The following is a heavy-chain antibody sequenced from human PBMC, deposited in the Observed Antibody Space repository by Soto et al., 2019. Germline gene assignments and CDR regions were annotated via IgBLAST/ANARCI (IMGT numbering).Heavy chain of an antibody. CDR1: GYSFSSYG. D-gene: IGHD2-21*01. CDR2: ISAYNDNT. CDR3: ARGELAYDFDS. Sequence: QVQLVQSGAVVKKPGASVKVSCKASGYSFSSYGVNWVRQAPGQGLEWLGWISAYNDNTNYAQKFQGRVTMTTDTSTSTGYMELRSLRFDDTAVYYCARGELAYDFDSWGQGTLVTVSS. J-gene: IGHJ4*02. V-gene: IGHV1-18*01.